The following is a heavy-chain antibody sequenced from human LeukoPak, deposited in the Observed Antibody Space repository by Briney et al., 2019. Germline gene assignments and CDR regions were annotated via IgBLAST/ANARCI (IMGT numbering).Heavy chain of an antibody. CDR3: ASALFWRVYFPIDY. D-gene: IGHD3-3*01. CDR1: GFTSSDYY. Sequence: PGGSLRLSCAASGFTSSDYYMSWIRQSPGKGLEWVSYISSSGSTIYYADSVKGRFTISRDNAKNSLYLQMNSLRAEDTAVYYCASALFWRVYFPIDYWGQGTLVTVSS. V-gene: IGHV3-11*04. J-gene: IGHJ4*02. CDR2: ISSSGSTI.